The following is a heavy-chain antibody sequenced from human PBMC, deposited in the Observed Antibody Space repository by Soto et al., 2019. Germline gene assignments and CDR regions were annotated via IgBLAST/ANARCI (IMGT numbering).Heavy chain of an antibody. CDR3: AKDLGSGWSGGYYYYYYMDV. J-gene: IGHJ6*03. V-gene: IGHV3-30*18. D-gene: IGHD6-19*01. CDR2: ISYDGSNK. Sequence: GGSLRLSCAASGFTFSSYGMHWVRQAPGKGLGWVAVISYDGSNKYYADSVKGRFTISRDNSKNTLYLQMNSLRAEDTAVYYCAKDLGSGWSGGYYYYYYMDVWGKGTTVTVSS. CDR1: GFTFSSYG.